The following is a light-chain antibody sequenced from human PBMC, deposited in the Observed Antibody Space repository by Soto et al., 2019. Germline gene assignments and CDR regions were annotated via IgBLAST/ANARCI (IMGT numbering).Light chain of an antibody. J-gene: IGKJ1*01. CDR2: GAS. Sequence: EIVMTQSPATLSVYPGERATLSCRASQSISTNLAWYQQKPGQAPRLLIYGASTRATGVPARFSGSGSGTEFTLTISSLHSEDFAVYYCHQYHNWRTFGQGTKVEVK. CDR3: HQYHNWRT. V-gene: IGKV3-15*01. CDR1: QSISTN.